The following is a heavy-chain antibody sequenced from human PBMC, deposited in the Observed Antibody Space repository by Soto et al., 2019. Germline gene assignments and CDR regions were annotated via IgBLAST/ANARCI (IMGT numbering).Heavy chain of an antibody. V-gene: IGHV4-39*01. CDR3: ASRIMGAIKGFDY. Sequence: SETLSLTCTVSGVSIGSSDYHWGWIRQAPGKGLEWIGNFYYGGSTYYNPSLKSRVTVSVDTSKNQFSLKLTAVTAADTAVYYCASRIMGAIKGFDYSGQGTLITVSS. CDR2: FYYGGST. D-gene: IGHD1-26*01. J-gene: IGHJ4*02. CDR1: GVSIGSSDYH.